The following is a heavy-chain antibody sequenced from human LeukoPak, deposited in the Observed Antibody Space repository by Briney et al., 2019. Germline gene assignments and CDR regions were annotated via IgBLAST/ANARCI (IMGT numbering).Heavy chain of an antibody. Sequence: GGSLRLSCAASGFTFSSYGMHWVRQAPGKGLEWVAVISYDGSNKYYADSVKGRFTISRDNSKNTLYLQMNSLRAEDTAVYYCATTKIRTHYYDSSGYPDYWGQGTLVTVSS. D-gene: IGHD3-22*01. CDR2: ISYDGSNK. J-gene: IGHJ4*02. CDR3: ATTKIRTHYYDSSGYPDY. V-gene: IGHV3-30*03. CDR1: GFTFSSYG.